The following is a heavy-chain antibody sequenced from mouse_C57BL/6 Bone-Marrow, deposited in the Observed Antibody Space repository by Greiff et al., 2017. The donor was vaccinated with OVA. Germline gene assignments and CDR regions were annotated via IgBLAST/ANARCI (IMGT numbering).Heavy chain of an antibody. CDR1: GYTFTSYW. V-gene: IGHV1-61*01. J-gene: IGHJ3*01. CDR2: IYPSDSET. Sequence: QVQLQQPGAELVRPGSSVKLSCKASGYTFTSYWMAWVKQRPGQGLEWIGNIYPSDSETHYNQKFKDKATLTVDNSSSTAYMQLSSLTSEDSAVYYCARGAGTGFAYWGQGTLVTVSA. D-gene: IGHD4-1*01. CDR3: ARGAGTGFAY.